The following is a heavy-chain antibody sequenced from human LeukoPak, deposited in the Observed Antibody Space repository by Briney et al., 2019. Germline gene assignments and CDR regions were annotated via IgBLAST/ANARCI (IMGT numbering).Heavy chain of an antibody. Sequence: ASVKVSCKASGGTFSSYAISWVRQAPGQGLEWMGGIIPIFGTANYAQKFQGRVMITTDESTSTAYMELSSLRSGDTAVYYCARGPEIVVVPAAKDAEYFQHWGQGTLVTVSS. CDR3: ARGPEIVVVPAAKDAEYFQH. V-gene: IGHV1-69*05. CDR1: GGTFSSYA. CDR2: IIPIFGTA. D-gene: IGHD2-2*01. J-gene: IGHJ1*01.